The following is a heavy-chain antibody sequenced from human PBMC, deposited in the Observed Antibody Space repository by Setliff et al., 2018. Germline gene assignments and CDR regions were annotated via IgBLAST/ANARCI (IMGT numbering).Heavy chain of an antibody. CDR3: ARDRGGTNPWFDP. CDR1: GFTVNDNF. D-gene: IGHD3-10*01. V-gene: IGHV3-53*01. CDR2: IYTGGST. Sequence: PGGSLRLSCVVSGFTVNDNFMTWVRQSPGRGLEWVSLIYTGGSTHYADSVKGRFTISRDISTSTLYLHMNSLRAEDTAVYYCARDRGGTNPWFDPWGQGTLVTVSS. J-gene: IGHJ5*02.